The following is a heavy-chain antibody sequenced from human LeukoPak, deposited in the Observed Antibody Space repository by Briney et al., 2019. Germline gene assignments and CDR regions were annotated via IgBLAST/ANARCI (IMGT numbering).Heavy chain of an antibody. CDR1: GGSISSYY. V-gene: IGHV4-34*01. Sequence: SETLSLTCTVSGGSISSYYRSRIRQPPGKSLEWVGEISPSGNTQYNPSLKSRVTISLDASKSQFYLKLNSVTAADTAVYYCARRVRSADYRLDYWGQGTLVTVSS. J-gene: IGHJ4*02. CDR3: ARRVRSADYRLDY. D-gene: IGHD4-11*01. CDR2: ISPSGNT.